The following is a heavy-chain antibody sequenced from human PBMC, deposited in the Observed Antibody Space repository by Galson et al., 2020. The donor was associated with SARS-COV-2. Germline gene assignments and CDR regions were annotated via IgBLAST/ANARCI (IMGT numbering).Heavy chain of an antibody. CDR3: ARAGDYYGSGSCVY. Sequence: SVKVSCKASGGTFSSYAISWVRQAPGQGLEWMGGIIPIFCTANYAQKFQGSVTITADKSTSTAYMELSSLRSEDTAVYYCARAGDYYGSGSCVYWGQGTLVTVSS. V-gene: IGHV1-69*06. CDR2: IIPIFCTA. CDR1: GGTFSSYA. D-gene: IGHD3-10*01. J-gene: IGHJ4*02.